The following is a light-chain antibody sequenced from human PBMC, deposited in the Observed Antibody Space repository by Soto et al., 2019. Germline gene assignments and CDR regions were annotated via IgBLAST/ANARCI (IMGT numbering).Light chain of an antibody. J-gene: IGLJ2*01. CDR1: SSNIGSNY. CDR2: RNN. Sequence: QPVLTQPPSASVTPGQRVTISCSGSSSNIGSNYVYWYQQLPGTAPKLLIYRNNQRPSGVPDRFSGSKSGTSASLAISGLRSEDEAEYYCAAWDDSLSGQVVFGGGTKLTVL. CDR3: AAWDDSLSGQVV. V-gene: IGLV1-47*01.